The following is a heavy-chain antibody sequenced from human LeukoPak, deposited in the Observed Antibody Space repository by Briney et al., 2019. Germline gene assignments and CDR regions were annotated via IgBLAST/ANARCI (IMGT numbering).Heavy chain of an antibody. D-gene: IGHD3-22*01. CDR3: ARMIAPTD. CDR2: INPSGGNT. CDR1: GYTFTSYY. Sequence: ASVKVSCKASGYTFTSYYMHWVRQAPGQGLEWMGIINPSGGNTGYAQKFQGRVTMTRNTSISTAYMELSSLRSEDTAVYYCARMIAPTDWGQGTLVTVSS. J-gene: IGHJ4*02. V-gene: IGHV1-46*01.